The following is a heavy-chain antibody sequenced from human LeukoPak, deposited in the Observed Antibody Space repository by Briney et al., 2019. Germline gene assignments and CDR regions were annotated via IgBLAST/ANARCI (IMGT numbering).Heavy chain of an antibody. Sequence: GASVKVSCKASGGTFTSYTISWVRQAPGQGLEWKGGIIPLFGTPDYAQKFQDRLTITAEKSTSTAYMELSSLRSEDTAVYYCASATLRCSGGSCYEMDVWGKGTTVTVSS. D-gene: IGHD2-15*01. CDR2: IIPLFGTP. CDR1: GGTFTSYT. V-gene: IGHV1-69*06. J-gene: IGHJ6*04. CDR3: ASATLRCSGGSCYEMDV.